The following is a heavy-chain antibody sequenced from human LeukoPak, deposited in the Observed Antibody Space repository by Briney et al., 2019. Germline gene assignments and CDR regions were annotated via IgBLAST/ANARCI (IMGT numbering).Heavy chain of an antibody. J-gene: IGHJ4*02. D-gene: IGHD5-18*01. CDR1: GYTFTDYY. Sequence: ASVKVSCKASGYTFTDYYMHWGRQAPGQGLKGWGRINPNSVGTNYAQKFQGRVTMTRDTSISTAYMELSRPRSDDSAVYYCARSELETAMGIFDYWGQGTLVTVSS. V-gene: IGHV1-2*06. CDR3: ARSELETAMGIFDY. CDR2: INPNSVGT.